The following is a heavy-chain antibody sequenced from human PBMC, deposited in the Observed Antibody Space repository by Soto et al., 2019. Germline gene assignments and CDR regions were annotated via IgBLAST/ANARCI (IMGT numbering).Heavy chain of an antibody. CDR2: ISSLNVNT. V-gene: IGHV1-18*04. D-gene: IGHD2-21*02. J-gene: IGHJ5*02. Sequence: QVHLVQSETEVKEPGASVTVSCKTSDSTFTGYTINLVRQAHGQRLECLGWISSLNVNTNNARKYQGRLTMTTTTSATTSYMELSSLRSDDAAVYFCARGTVTAGRWFGPWGQGTLVTVSS. CDR3: ARGTVTAGRWFGP. CDR1: DSTFTGYT.